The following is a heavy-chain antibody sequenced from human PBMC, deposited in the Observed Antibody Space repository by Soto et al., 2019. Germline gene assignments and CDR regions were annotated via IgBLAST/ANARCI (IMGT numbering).Heavy chain of an antibody. CDR2: ISAYNGNT. CDR3: ARDSYDFWSGYDAFDI. D-gene: IGHD3-3*01. V-gene: IGHV1-18*01. CDR1: GYTLTSYG. Sequence: ASVKVSCKASGYTLTSYGISWVRQAPGQGLEWMGWISAYNGNTNYAQKLQGRVTMTTDTSTSTAYMELRSLRSDDTAVYYCARDSYDFWSGYDAFDIWGQGTMVTVSS. J-gene: IGHJ3*02.